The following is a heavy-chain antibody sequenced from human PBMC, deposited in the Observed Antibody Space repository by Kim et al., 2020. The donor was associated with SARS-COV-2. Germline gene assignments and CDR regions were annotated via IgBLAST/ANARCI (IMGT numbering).Heavy chain of an antibody. Sequence: GGSLRLSCAASGFTFGSFAMSWVRQSPGRGLEWVSTIIGGGDTPFYANSVKGRFTLSRDNSMNTLYLQMNSLRAEDTALYYCAKGDCSSVSCYTTDCWGRGTLVTVSS. D-gene: IGHD2-2*02. CDR2: IIGGGDTP. CDR1: GFTFGSFA. V-gene: IGHV3-23*01. CDR3: AKGDCSSVSCYTTDC. J-gene: IGHJ4*02.